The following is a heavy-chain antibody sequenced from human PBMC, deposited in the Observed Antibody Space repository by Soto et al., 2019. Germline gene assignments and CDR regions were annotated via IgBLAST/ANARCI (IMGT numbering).Heavy chain of an antibody. V-gene: IGHV3-15*07. D-gene: IGHD7-27*01. CDR1: GLTFSDAW. J-gene: IGHJ4*02. CDR3: ATAPGYWGSAPLDF. CDR2: IRSQSDGGTR. Sequence: DVQLVESGGGLVKPGGSHRLSCVASGLTFSDAWMNWLRQVPGKGPEWVARIRSQSDGGTRDYTAPVNGRFTISRDDSKSTLYLQMNSLKTDDTAIYYCATAPGYWGSAPLDFWGQGTLVTVSS.